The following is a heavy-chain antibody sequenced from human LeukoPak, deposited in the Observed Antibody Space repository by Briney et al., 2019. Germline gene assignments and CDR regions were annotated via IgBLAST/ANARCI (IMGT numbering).Heavy chain of an antibody. Sequence: GGSLRLSCAASGFCFSSYWMSWVRQAPGKGLEWVANIKQDGSERYYVDSVKGRFTIYRDNANNSLYLQMNSLRAEDTAVYYCARASPQYSSSDYWGQGTLVTVSS. CDR2: IKQDGSER. CDR3: ARASPQYSSSDY. D-gene: IGHD6-6*01. J-gene: IGHJ4*02. V-gene: IGHV3-7*01. CDR1: GFCFSSYW.